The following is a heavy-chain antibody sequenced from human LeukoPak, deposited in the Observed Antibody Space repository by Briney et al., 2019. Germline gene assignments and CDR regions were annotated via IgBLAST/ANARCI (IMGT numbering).Heavy chain of an antibody. Sequence: PSQTLSLTCTVSGGSISSGGYYWSWIRQNRGKGLEWIGYIYYSGSTYYNPSLKSRVTISVDTSKNQFSLKLSSVTAADTAVYYCARDRGYCSGGSCEGAVDYWGQGALVTVSS. CDR1: GGSISSGGYY. D-gene: IGHD2-15*01. V-gene: IGHV4-31*03. J-gene: IGHJ4*02. CDR3: ARDRGYCSGGSCEGAVDY. CDR2: IYYSGST.